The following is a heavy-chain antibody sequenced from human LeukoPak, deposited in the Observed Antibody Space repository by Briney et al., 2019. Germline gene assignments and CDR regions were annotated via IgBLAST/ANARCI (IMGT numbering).Heavy chain of an antibody. J-gene: IGHJ5*02. V-gene: IGHV4-39*01. CDR2: IYYSGST. Sequence: SETLSLTCTVSGGSISSGSYYWGWIRQPPGKGLEWIGSIYYSGSTYYNPSLKSRVTISVDTSKNQFSLKLSSVTAADTAVYYCARSLIWFGDTWFDPWGQGTLVTVSS. CDR1: GGSISSGSYY. D-gene: IGHD3-10*01. CDR3: ARSLIWFGDTWFDP.